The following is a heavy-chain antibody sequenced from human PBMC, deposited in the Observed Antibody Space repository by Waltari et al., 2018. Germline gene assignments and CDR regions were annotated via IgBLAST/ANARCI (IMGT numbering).Heavy chain of an antibody. V-gene: IGHV3-23*01. CDR2: ISGSGGRT. CDR3: AKGYYYGSGSPENYFDY. J-gene: IGHJ4*02. Sequence: EVQLLESGGGLVQPGGSLRLSCAASRFTFCSYAMRWVRQAPGKGLEWVSSISGSGGRTYYADSVKGRFTISRDNSKNTLYLQMNSLRAEDTAVYYCAKGYYYGSGSPENYFDYWGQGTLVTVSS. D-gene: IGHD3-10*01. CDR1: RFTFCSYA.